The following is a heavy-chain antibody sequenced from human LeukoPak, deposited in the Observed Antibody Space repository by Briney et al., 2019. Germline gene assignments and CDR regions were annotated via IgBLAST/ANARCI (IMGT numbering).Heavy chain of an antibody. Sequence: SCKASGGTFSSYAMHWVRQAPGKGLEWVAVISYDGSNKYYADSVKGRFTISRDNSKNTLYLQMNSLRAEDTAVYYCARDRRAFSGSHPGNWFDPWGQGTLVTVSS. CDR1: GGTFSSYA. D-gene: IGHD1-26*01. CDR2: ISYDGSNK. J-gene: IGHJ5*02. CDR3: ARDRRAFSGSHPGNWFDP. V-gene: IGHV3-30-3*01.